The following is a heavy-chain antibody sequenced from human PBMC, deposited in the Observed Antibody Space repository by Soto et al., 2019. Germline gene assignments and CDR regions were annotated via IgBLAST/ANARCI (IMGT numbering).Heavy chain of an antibody. CDR1: GFTFNNYA. V-gene: IGHV3-23*01. Sequence: EVQLLESGGCLVQPGGSLRLSCAASGFTFNNYAMTWVRQAPGKGLEWVSAISGGGDTTSYADSVKGRFTVSRDGSKNTLYLQMSSLRAEATALYYCAKGRGGSGSLTPRVDFWGQGTLVTVSS. CDR3: AKGRGGSGSLTPRVDF. CDR2: ISGGGDTT. J-gene: IGHJ4*02. D-gene: IGHD3-10*01.